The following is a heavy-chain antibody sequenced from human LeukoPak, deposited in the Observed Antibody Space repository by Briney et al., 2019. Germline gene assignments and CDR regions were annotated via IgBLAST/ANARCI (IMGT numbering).Heavy chain of an antibody. Sequence: PGGSHRLSCAASGFTFSNAWMSWVRQAPGKGLEWVGRIKSKTDGGTTDYAAPVKGRFTISRDDSKNTLYLQMNSLKTEDTAVYYCTTDLLLWFGELLASPDYWGQGTLVTVSS. CDR1: GFTFSNAW. CDR3: TTDLLLWFGELLASPDY. J-gene: IGHJ4*02. CDR2: IKSKTDGGTT. V-gene: IGHV3-15*01. D-gene: IGHD3-10*01.